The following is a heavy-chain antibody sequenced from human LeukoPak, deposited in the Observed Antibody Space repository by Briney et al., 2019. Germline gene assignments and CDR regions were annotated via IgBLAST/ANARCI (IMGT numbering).Heavy chain of an antibody. Sequence: SEILSLTCAVYGGSFSGYYWSWIRQPPGKGLEWIGEINHSGSTNYNPSLKSRVTISVDTSKNQFSLKLSSVTAADTAVYYCARGQIDYSSLNLKDHYYYYYGMDVWGKGTTVTVSS. CDR3: ARGQIDYSSLNLKDHYYYYYGMDV. J-gene: IGHJ6*04. CDR1: GGSFSGYY. D-gene: IGHD3-16*01. V-gene: IGHV4-34*01. CDR2: INHSGST.